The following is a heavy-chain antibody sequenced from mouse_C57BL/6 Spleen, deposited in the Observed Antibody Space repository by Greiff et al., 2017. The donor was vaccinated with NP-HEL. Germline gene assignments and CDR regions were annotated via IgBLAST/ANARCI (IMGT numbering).Heavy chain of an antibody. D-gene: IGHD2-12*01. CDR2: ISYDGSN. CDR3: ARNSYAYFDV. CDR1: GYSITSGYY. J-gene: IGHJ1*03. Sequence: DVKLQESGPGLVKPSQSLSLTCSVTGYSITSGYYWNWIRQFPGNKLEWMGYISYDGSNNYNPSLKNRISITRDTSKNQFFLKLNSVTTEDTATYYCARNSYAYFDVWGTGTTVTVSS. V-gene: IGHV3-6*01.